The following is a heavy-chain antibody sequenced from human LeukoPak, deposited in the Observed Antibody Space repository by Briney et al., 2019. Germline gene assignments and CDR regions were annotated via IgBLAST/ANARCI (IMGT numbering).Heavy chain of an antibody. CDR1: GYTFTSYG. J-gene: IGHJ4*02. D-gene: IGHD6-19*01. CDR2: ISAYNGNT. CDR3: ARGEQWPYFDY. V-gene: IGHV1-18*01. Sequence: ASVKVSCKASGYTFTSYGISWVRQAPGQGLEWMGWISAYNGNTNYAQKLQGRVTITRDTSASTAYMELSSLRSEDTAVYYCARGEQWPYFDYWGQGTLVTVSS.